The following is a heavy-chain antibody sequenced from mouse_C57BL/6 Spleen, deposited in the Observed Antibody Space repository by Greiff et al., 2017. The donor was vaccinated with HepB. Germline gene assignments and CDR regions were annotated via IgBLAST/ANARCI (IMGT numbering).Heavy chain of an antibody. CDR3: SRDHYYGSSYGFAY. D-gene: IGHD1-1*01. J-gene: IGHJ3*01. V-gene: IGHV1-19*01. CDR1: GYTFTDYY. CDR2: INPYNGGT. Sequence: VQLKQSGPVLVKPGASVKMSCKASGYTFTDYYMNWVKQSHGKSLEWIGVINPYNGGTSYNQKFKGKATLTVDKSSSTAYMELNSLTSEDSAVSYCSRDHYYGSSYGFAYWGQGTLVTVSA.